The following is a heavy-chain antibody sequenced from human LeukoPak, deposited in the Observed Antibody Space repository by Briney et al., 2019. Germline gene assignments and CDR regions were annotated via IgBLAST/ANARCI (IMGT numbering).Heavy chain of an antibody. CDR2: ISGGGGVT. D-gene: IGHD6-6*01. CDR3: ARVIAAPPFDY. Sequence: PGGSLRLSCAASGFTFSSYAMSWVRQAPGKGLEWVSAISGGGGVTYYADSVKGRFTISRDNAKNTLYLQMNSLRAEDTAVYYCARVIAAPPFDYWGQGTLVTVSS. CDR1: GFTFSSYA. J-gene: IGHJ4*02. V-gene: IGHV3-23*01.